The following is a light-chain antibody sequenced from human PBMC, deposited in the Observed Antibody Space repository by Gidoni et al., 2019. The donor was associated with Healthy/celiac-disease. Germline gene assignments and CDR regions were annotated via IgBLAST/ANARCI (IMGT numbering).Light chain of an antibody. CDR1: SSNIGSNY. J-gene: IGLJ2*01. V-gene: IGLV1-47*01. CDR2: RNN. Sequence: QSVLTQPPSASGTHGQRVTISCSGSSSNIGSNYVYWYQQLPGTAPKLLIYRNNQRPSGVPDRFSGSKSGTSASLAIRGLRSEDEADYYCAAWDDSLRVFGGGTKLTVL. CDR3: AAWDDSLRV.